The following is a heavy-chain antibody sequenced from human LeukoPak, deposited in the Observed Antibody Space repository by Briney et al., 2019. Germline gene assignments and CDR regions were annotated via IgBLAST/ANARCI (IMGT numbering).Heavy chain of an antibody. Sequence: PSETLSLTCTVSGGSISSGGYYWSWIRQHPGKGLEWIGYIYYSGSTYYNPSLKSRVTISVDASKNQFSLKLSSVTAADTAVYYCAREGGEGVAVAAFDIWGQGTMVTVSS. J-gene: IGHJ3*02. V-gene: IGHV4-31*03. CDR1: GGSISSGGYY. D-gene: IGHD6-19*01. CDR3: AREGGEGVAVAAFDI. CDR2: IYYSGST.